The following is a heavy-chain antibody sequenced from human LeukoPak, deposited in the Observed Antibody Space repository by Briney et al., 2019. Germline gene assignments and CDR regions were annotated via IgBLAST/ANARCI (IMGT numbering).Heavy chain of an antibody. D-gene: IGHD1-1*01. V-gene: IGHV3-23*01. J-gene: IGHJ6*03. CDR3: AKDANWNHGGGCMDV. Sequence: AGGSLRLSCAASGFTFSSYDMSWVRQAPGKGLEWVTAISGSGGSTYYADSVKGRFTISRDNSKNTLYLQMNSLRAEDTAVYYCAKDANWNHGGGCMDVWGKGTTVTVSS. CDR2: ISGSGGST. CDR1: GFTFSSYD.